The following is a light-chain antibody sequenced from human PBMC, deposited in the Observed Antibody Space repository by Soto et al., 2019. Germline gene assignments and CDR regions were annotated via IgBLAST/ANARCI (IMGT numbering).Light chain of an antibody. CDR3: QQYGNSPFT. Sequence: EIVLTQSPGTLSLSPGARATLSCRASQSVSSSYLAWYQQKPGQAPRLLIYGASNRATGIPDRFSGSGSGTDFTLTISRLEPEDFEVYYCQQYGNSPFTFGGGTKVDIK. J-gene: IGKJ4*01. V-gene: IGKV3-20*01. CDR1: QSVSSSY. CDR2: GAS.